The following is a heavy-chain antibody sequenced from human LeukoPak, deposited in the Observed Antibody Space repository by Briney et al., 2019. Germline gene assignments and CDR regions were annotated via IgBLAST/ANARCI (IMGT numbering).Heavy chain of an antibody. Sequence: GGSLRLSCAASGFTFSSYGMHWVRQAPGKGLEWVAVISYDGSNKYYADSVKGRFTISRDNSKNTLYLQMNSLRAEDTAVYYCAKAAHYDFWSGYPTYYYYGMDVRGQGTTVTVSS. V-gene: IGHV3-30*18. D-gene: IGHD3-3*01. CDR3: AKAAHYDFWSGYPTYYYYGMDV. CDR2: ISYDGSNK. CDR1: GFTFSSYG. J-gene: IGHJ6*02.